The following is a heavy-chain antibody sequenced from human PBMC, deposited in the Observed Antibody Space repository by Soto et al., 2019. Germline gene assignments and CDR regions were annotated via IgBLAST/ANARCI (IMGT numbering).Heavy chain of an antibody. Sequence: SVKVSCKASGGTFSSYAISWVRQAPGQGLEWMGGIIPIFGTANYAQKFQGRVTITADESTSTAYMELSSLRSEDTAVYYCARGLIGYCSGGSCYGPPRWGQGTLVTVSS. CDR3: ARGLIGYCSGGSCYGPPR. CDR2: IIPIFGTA. CDR1: GGTFSSYA. J-gene: IGHJ4*02. V-gene: IGHV1-69*13. D-gene: IGHD2-15*01.